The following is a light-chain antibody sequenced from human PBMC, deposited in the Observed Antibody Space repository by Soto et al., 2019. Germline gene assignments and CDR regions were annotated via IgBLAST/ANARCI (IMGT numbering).Light chain of an antibody. J-gene: IGKJ4*01. CDR3: QQSKSLPLT. V-gene: IGKV1-12*01. Sequence: DIQMTQSPSSVSASVGDRVTITCRASQDINSWLTWYQQKPGKAPKVLIYIASRLQIGVPSRFSGRGSGTDFSLTISNLQPEDFATYFCQQSKSLPLTFGGGTKVEIK. CDR2: IAS. CDR1: QDINSW.